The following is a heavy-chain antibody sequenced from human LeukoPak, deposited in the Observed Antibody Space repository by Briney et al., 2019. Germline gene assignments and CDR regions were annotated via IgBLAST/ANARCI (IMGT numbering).Heavy chain of an antibody. CDR3: AREDFRILTHYYYGMDV. J-gene: IGHJ6*02. V-gene: IGHV4-59*01. CDR2: IYYSGST. Sequence: PSETLSLTCTVSGGSISSYYWSWIRQPPGKGLEWIGYIYYSGSTNYNPSLKSRVTISVDTSKNQFSLKLSSVTAADTAVYYCAREDFRILTHYYYGMDVWGQGTTVTVSS. CDR1: GGSISSYY. D-gene: IGHD3/OR15-3a*01.